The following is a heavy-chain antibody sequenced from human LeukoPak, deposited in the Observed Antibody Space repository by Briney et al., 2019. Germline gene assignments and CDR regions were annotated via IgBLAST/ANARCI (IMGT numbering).Heavy chain of an antibody. J-gene: IGHJ4*02. CDR3: ARDYGSGNSQIFDY. V-gene: IGHV4-59*01. CDR2: IYYSGST. D-gene: IGHD3-10*01. CDR1: GGSISSYY. Sequence: SETLSLTCTVSGGSISSYYWSWIRQPLGKGLEWIGYIYYSGSTNYNPSLKSRVTISVDTSKNQFSLKLSSVTAADTAIYYCARDYGSGNSQIFDYWGQGTLVTVSS.